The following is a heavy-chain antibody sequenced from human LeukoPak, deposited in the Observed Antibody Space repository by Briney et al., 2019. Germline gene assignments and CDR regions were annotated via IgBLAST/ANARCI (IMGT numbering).Heavy chain of an antibody. V-gene: IGHV1-46*01. D-gene: IGHD3-3*01. Sequence: ASVKVSCKASGYTFTSYYMHWVRQAPGQGLEWMGIINPSGGSTSYAQKFQGRVTMTRDTSTSTVYMELSRLRSEDTAVYYCARDRRGNYDFWSLTMDVWGKGTTVTVSS. J-gene: IGHJ6*04. CDR1: GYTFTSYY. CDR3: ARDRRGNYDFWSLTMDV. CDR2: INPSGGST.